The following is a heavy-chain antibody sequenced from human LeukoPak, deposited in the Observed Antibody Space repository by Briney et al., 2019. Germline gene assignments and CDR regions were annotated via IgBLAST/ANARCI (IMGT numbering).Heavy chain of an antibody. CDR3: ARGTFDGSGYSPADL. D-gene: IGHD3-22*01. V-gene: IGHV4-59*06. CDR1: GGSISSYY. J-gene: IGHJ4*02. CDR2: RYYTGSS. Sequence: PSETLSLTCTVSGGSISSYYWSWIRQHPGKGLEWIGYRYYTGSSYYHPSLKSRVTMSVDTSKNHFSLRLSPVTAADTAVYFCARGTFDGSGYSPADLWGQGTLVTVSS.